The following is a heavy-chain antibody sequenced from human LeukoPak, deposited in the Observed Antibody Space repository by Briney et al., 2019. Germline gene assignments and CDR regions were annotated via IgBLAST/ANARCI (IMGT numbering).Heavy chain of an antibody. CDR3: AGDSRNTWFYD. D-gene: IGHD3-10*01. V-gene: IGHV4-61*08. Sequence: PSETLSLTCQVIIAYVGTGDYDWSWMRQPQGKRLEWIGPISFAGTSDYNPSLKSRVTMSLNTSKTRLSLKVISVTAADTATYYCAGDSRNTWFYDWGQGTLVTVS. CDR2: ISFAGTS. CDR1: IAYVGTGDYD. J-gene: IGHJ1*01.